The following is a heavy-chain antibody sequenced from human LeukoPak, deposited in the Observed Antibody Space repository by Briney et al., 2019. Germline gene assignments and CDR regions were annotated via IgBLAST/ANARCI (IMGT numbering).Heavy chain of an antibody. J-gene: IGHJ5*02. D-gene: IGHD2-8*01. V-gene: IGHV3-23*01. CDR2: ISVSGGST. Sequence: GGSLRLSCAASGFTFSDYYMSWIRQAPGKGLEWVSVISVSGGSTYYADSVKGRFTISRDNSKNTLYLQMNSLRAEDTAVYYCAKVRDCTNGVCPEWFDPWGQGTLVTVSS. CDR3: AKVRDCTNGVCPEWFDP. CDR1: GFTFSDYY.